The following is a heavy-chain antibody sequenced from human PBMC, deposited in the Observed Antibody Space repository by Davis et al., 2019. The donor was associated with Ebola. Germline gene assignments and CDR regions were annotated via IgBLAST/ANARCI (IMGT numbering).Heavy chain of an antibody. CDR1: GYTFTSYD. CDR3: ARLTYDSSGYYGSDFDY. V-gene: IGHV1-8*01. D-gene: IGHD3-22*01. Sequence: ASVKVSCKASGYTFTSYDINWVRQATGQGLEWMGWMNPNSGNTGYAQKFQGRVTMTRNTSISTAYMELSSLRSEDTAVYYCARLTYDSSGYYGSDFDYWGQGTLVTVSS. J-gene: IGHJ4*02. CDR2: MNPNSGNT.